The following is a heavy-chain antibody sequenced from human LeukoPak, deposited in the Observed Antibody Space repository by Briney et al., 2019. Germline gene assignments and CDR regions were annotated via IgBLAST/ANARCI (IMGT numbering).Heavy chain of an antibody. CDR3: ARDKAYYDFWSGNWFDP. J-gene: IGHJ5*02. D-gene: IGHD3-3*01. Sequence: SETLSLTCTVSGGSISSYYWSWIRQPPGKGLEWIGYIYYSGSTNYNPSLKSRVTISVDTSKNQFSLKLSSVTAADTAVYYCARDKAYYDFWSGNWFDPWGQGTLVTVSS. CDR1: GGSISSYY. CDR2: IYYSGST. V-gene: IGHV4-59*12.